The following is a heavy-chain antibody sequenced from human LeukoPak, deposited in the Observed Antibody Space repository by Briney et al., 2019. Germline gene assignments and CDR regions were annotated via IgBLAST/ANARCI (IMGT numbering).Heavy chain of an antibody. CDR1: GGTFSSYA. Sequence: SSVKVSCKASGGTFSSYAISWVRQAPGQGLEWMGGIIPIFGTANYARKFQGRVTITADESTSTAYMELSSLRSEDTAVYYCARSPSIRFLEFGWFDPWGLGTLVTVSS. CDR2: IIPIFGTA. CDR3: ARSPSIRFLEFGWFDP. D-gene: IGHD3-3*01. J-gene: IGHJ5*02. V-gene: IGHV1-69*01.